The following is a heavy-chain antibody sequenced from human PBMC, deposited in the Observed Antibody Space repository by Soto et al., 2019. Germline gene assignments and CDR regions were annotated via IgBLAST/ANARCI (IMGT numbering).Heavy chain of an antibody. D-gene: IGHD2-2*01. J-gene: IGHJ4*02. Sequence: EVQLLESGGGLEQPGGSLRLSCVGSGHTFHNYAMTWVRQAPGKGLEWVSGISGSGGSTYYADSVRGRFTISRDDSKNTLEYQMDRLRAEDTAVYYSAKVSRGIGVVPTALKWSQGTPVTVSS. CDR3: AKVSRGIGVVPTALK. CDR1: GHTFHNYA. V-gene: IGHV3-23*01. CDR2: ISGSGGST.